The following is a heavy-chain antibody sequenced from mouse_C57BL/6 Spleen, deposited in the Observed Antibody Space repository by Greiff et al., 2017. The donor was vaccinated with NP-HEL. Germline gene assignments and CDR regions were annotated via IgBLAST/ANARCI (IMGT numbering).Heavy chain of an antibody. CDR3: AIPYDYDEAWFAY. CDR1: GYTFTSYW. D-gene: IGHD2-4*01. Sequence: QVQLQQPGAELVKPGASVKVSCKASGYTFTSYWMHWVKQRPGQGLEWIGRIHPSDSDTNYNQKFKGKATLTVDKSSSTAYIQLSSLTSEDSAVYYCAIPYDYDEAWFAYWGQGTLVTVSA. V-gene: IGHV1-74*01. J-gene: IGHJ3*01. CDR2: IHPSDSDT.